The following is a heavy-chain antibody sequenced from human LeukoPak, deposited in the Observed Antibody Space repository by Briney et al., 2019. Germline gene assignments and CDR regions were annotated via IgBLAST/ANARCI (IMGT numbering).Heavy chain of an antibody. CDR1: GFTFSDYY. CDR2: ISSSGSTI. CDR3: AREDYYGSGSYGHGWFDP. D-gene: IGHD3-10*01. J-gene: IGHJ5*02. Sequence: GGSLRLSCAASGFTFSDYYMSWIRQAPGKGLEWVSYISSSGSTIYYADSVKGRFTISRDNAKNSLYLQMNSLRAEDTAVYYCAREDYYGSGSYGHGWFDPWGQGTLVTVSS. V-gene: IGHV3-11*01.